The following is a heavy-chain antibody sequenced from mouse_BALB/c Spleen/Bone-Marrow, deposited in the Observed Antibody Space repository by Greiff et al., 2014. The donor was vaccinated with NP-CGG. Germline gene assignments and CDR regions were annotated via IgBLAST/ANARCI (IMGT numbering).Heavy chain of an antibody. D-gene: IGHD2-10*02. Sequence: QVQLKESGAELARPGASVKMSCKASGYTFTSYTMHWVKQRPGQGLEWIGYINPSSGYTNYNQKFKDKATLTADKSSSTAYMQLSSLTSEDSAVHYCAREGYGNYAYWGQGTLVTVSA. J-gene: IGHJ3*01. V-gene: IGHV1-4*01. CDR3: AREGYGNYAY. CDR2: INPSSGYT. CDR1: GYTFTSYT.